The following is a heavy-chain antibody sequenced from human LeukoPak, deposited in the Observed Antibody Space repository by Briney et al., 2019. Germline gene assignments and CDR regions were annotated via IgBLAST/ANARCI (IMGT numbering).Heavy chain of an antibody. CDR3: ARGQSGSYYIDY. Sequence: GASVKVSCKASGYTFTSYDINWVRQATGQGLEWMGWMNPNSGNTGYAQKFQGRVTMTRNTSISTACMELSSLRSEDTAVYYCARGQSGSYYIDYWGQGTLVTVSS. D-gene: IGHD1-26*01. V-gene: IGHV1-8*01. CDR2: MNPNSGNT. J-gene: IGHJ4*02. CDR1: GYTFTSYD.